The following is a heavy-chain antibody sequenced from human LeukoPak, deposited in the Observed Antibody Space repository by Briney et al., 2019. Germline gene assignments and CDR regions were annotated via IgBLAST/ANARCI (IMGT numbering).Heavy chain of an antibody. D-gene: IGHD2-2*01. Sequence: SETLSLTCTVSGGSISSSCWSWIRQSPGKGLEWVGYFSDTVSTKYNPSLKRRVSISTDTSKNQVSLKLNSVTAADTAVYYCARHGAFLTRGFCSSSNCYVDGLQTWGQGIMVSVSS. CDR2: FSDTVST. CDR1: GGSISSSC. CDR3: ARHGAFLTRGFCSSSNCYVDGLQT. J-gene: IGHJ3*01. V-gene: IGHV4-59*08.